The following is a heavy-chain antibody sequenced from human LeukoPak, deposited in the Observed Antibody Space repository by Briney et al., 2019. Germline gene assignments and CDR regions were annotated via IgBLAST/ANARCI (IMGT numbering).Heavy chain of an antibody. D-gene: IGHD1-20*01. CDR1: GGSISSYY. Sequence: PSEPLSFTCTVSGGSISSYYWSWLRQPPGKGLEWIGYIYYSGSTNYNPSLKSRVTISVDTSKNQFSLKLSSVTAADTAVYYCARARYNWKVPYFDYWGQGTLVTVSS. J-gene: IGHJ4*02. CDR3: ARARYNWKVPYFDY. V-gene: IGHV4-59*01. CDR2: IYYSGST.